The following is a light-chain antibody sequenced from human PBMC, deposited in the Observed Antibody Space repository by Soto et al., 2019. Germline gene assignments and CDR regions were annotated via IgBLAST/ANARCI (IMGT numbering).Light chain of an antibody. CDR2: SAS. J-gene: IGKJ4*01. Sequence: DIQLTPSPSFPSASVGDRVNITCRASQGIRNSLAWFQQKSGQAPNLLMYSASVLQSGVPSRFSGSGSGTEFTLTISSLQPEDFATYYCQQLTTFPLTFGGGTKVEVK. V-gene: IGKV1-9*01. CDR3: QQLTTFPLT. CDR1: QGIRNS.